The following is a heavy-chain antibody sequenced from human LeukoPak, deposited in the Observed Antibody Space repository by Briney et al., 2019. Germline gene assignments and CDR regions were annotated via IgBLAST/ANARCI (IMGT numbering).Heavy chain of an antibody. J-gene: IGHJ4*02. Sequence: GTSLRLSCVASGLSFSNHGMHWVRQAPGKGLEWVSVIARDGGAKFYADSVKGRFTLSRDNSKNMFFLQMNFLTVEDTAIYYCAREATWGQWYFDHWGQGTPVTVSS. D-gene: IGHD6-19*01. CDR3: AREATWGQWYFDH. V-gene: IGHV3-30*03. CDR2: IARDGGAK. CDR1: GLSFSNHG.